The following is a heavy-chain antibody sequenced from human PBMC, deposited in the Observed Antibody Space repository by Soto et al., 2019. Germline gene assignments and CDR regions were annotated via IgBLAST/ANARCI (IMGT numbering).Heavy chain of an antibody. D-gene: IGHD4-4*01. CDR2: IDYSGNT. CDR1: GGSISNYY. V-gene: IGHV4-59*01. J-gene: IGHJ4*02. CDR3: RGARPSLQEFDY. Sequence: SETLSLTCIVSGGSISNYYWSWIRQTPGKGLEWIGYIDYSGNTNYNPSLKSRVTISVDTSKNQVSLNVSSVTAADSAVYYCRGARPSLQEFDYWGQGTLVTVSS.